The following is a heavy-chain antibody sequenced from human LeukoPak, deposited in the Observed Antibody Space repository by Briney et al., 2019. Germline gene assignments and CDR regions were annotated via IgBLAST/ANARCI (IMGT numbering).Heavy chain of an antibody. V-gene: IGHV4-59*08. Sequence: SETLSLTCTVSGGSISSYYWSWIRQPPGKGLEWIGYIYYSGSTNYNPSLKSRVTISVDTSKNQFSLKLSSVTAADTAVYYCARHSYDFWSGYTCYFDYWGQGTLVTVSS. J-gene: IGHJ4*02. D-gene: IGHD3-3*01. CDR3: ARHSYDFWSGYTCYFDY. CDR1: GGSISSYY. CDR2: IYYSGST.